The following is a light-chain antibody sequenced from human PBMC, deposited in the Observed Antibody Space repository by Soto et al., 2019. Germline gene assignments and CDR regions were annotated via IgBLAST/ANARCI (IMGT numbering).Light chain of an antibody. V-gene: IGLV7-46*01. Sequence: QAVVTQEPSLSGSPGGTVTLTCGSSTGAVTSGHYPYWFQQKPGQAPRTLIYDTTNKQSWTPVRFSGSLLGGKAALTLSGAQHEDEDEYYCLLPYRDAWVFGGGTKVTVL. CDR1: TGAVTSGHY. J-gene: IGLJ3*02. CDR2: DTT. CDR3: LLPYRDAWV.